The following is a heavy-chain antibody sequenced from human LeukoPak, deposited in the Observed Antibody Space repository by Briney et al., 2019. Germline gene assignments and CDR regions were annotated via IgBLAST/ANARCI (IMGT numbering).Heavy chain of an antibody. CDR2: INTNTGNP. CDR1: GYTFTSYA. D-gene: IGHD2-2*01. J-gene: IGHJ6*02. CDR3: ARGKYCSRASCYFTGMDV. V-gene: IGHV7-4-1*02. Sequence: ASVKVSCKASGYTFTSYAMNWVRQAPGQGLEWMGWINTNTGNPTYAQGFTGRFVFSLDTSVSTAYLQISSLKAEDTAVYYCARGKYCSRASCYFTGMDVWGQGTTVTVSS.